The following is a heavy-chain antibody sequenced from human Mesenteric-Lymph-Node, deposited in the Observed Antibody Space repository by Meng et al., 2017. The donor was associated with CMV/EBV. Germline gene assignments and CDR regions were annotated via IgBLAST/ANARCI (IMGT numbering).Heavy chain of an antibody. CDR1: GLTFSNYA. CDR3: AKTTRDWSFGFDI. Sequence: GESLKISCAASGLTFSNYAMTWVRQAPGKGLEWVSTITSSGGTTLYADSMKGRFTISRDNSENTLYLQMSSLKVADTAIYYCAKTTRDWSFGFDIWGQGTMVTVSS. D-gene: IGHD3-16*01. J-gene: IGHJ3*02. CDR2: ITSSGGTT. V-gene: IGHV3-23*01.